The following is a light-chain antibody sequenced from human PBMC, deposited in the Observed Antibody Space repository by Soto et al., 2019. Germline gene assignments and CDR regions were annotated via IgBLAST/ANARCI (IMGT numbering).Light chain of an antibody. J-gene: IGKJ5*01. Sequence: EIVLTQSPGTLSLSPGERATLSCRASQSVSSSFLAWYQQKPGQAPRLLIYGASNRATGIPARFSGSGSGTDFTLTISSLEPEDFAVYYCQQRSNWPPITFGQGNDWRL. CDR1: QSVSSSF. CDR3: QQRSNWPPIT. CDR2: GAS. V-gene: IGKV3D-20*02.